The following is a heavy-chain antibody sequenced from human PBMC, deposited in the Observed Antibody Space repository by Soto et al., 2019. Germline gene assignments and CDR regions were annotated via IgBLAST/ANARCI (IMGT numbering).Heavy chain of an antibody. V-gene: IGHV1-3*01. CDR2: INGGNGNT. J-gene: IGHJ4*02. D-gene: IGHD1-20*01. CDR1: GYTFFRYA. Sequence: GASVKVSCKASGYTFFRYAIHWVRQAPGQRLEWMGWINGGNGNTKYSQKFQGRVTISRDTSASTASMELSSLRFEDTAVYYCAREDGITGTNFDYWGQGTLVTVSS. CDR3: AREDGITGTNFDY.